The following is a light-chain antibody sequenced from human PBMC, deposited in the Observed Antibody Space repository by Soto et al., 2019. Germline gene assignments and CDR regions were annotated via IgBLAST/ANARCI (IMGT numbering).Light chain of an antibody. V-gene: IGKV1-5*01. CDR3: QHYNSYPWT. CDR1: QNIRNY. Sequence: DGKVTRSRSTLSASVGDRVPITCRASQNIRNYVAWYQQIPGKAPRLLIYDASSLESGVPSSFSGSGSGTEFTLTISSLQPDDFAIYYCQHYNSYPWTFGQGTKVDIK. CDR2: DAS. J-gene: IGKJ1*01.